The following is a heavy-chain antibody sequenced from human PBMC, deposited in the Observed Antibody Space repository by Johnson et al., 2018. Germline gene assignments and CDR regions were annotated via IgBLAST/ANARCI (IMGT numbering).Heavy chain of an antibody. J-gene: IGHJ5*02. D-gene: IGHD1-26*01. V-gene: IGHV3-30*18. CDR1: GFSLYTYG. CDR2: ISSDGKRR. CDR3: AKKALVGAAPDQFYDL. Sequence: VQLVESGGGVVQPGMSLSLSCTVSGFSLYTYGMNWVRQAPGKGLEWLTIISSDGKRRYDTDSAKGRFTISRDTSKNMVYLEMNSLRPEDTGIYFRAKKALVGAAPDQFYDLWGQGTQVTVSS.